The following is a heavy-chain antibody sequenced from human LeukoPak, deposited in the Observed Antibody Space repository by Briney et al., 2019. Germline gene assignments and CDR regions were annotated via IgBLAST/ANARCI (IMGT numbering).Heavy chain of an antibody. V-gene: IGHV4-39*07. CDR3: AREPYGSGMSRVNWFDP. CDR1: GGSIRSSSYY. Sequence: PSETLSLTCSVSGGSIRSSSYYWGWIRQPPGKGLEWIGSIYYSGSTYYNPSLKSRVTISIDTSKNQFSLKLSSVTAADTAVYYCAREPYGSGMSRVNWFDPWGQGTLVTVSS. J-gene: IGHJ5*02. D-gene: IGHD3-10*01. CDR2: IYYSGST.